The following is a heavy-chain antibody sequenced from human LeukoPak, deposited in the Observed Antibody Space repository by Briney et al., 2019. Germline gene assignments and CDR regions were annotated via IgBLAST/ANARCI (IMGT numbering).Heavy chain of an antibody. V-gene: IGHV4-34*01. CDR1: GGSFSGYY. Sequence: SETLSLTCAVYGGSFSGYYWSWIRQPPGKGLEWIGEISHSGSTNYNPSLKSRVTISVDTAKNQFSLKLSSVTAADTAVYYCARGKWLRLYYFDYWGQGTLVTVSS. J-gene: IGHJ4*02. CDR2: ISHSGST. D-gene: IGHD5-12*01. CDR3: ARGKWLRLYYFDY.